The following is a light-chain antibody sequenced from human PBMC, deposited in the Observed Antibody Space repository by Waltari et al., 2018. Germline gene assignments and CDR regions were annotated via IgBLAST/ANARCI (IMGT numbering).Light chain of an antibody. Sequence: EIVLTQSQGTLSLSPGERATLACRASRRVGKSLAWYQQKPGQAPRLLIYDASRRATGIPDRFSVSGSGTDFSLTISRLEPEDFAVYYCQHYVRLPATFGQGTKVEI. CDR3: QHYVRLPAT. CDR2: DAS. J-gene: IGKJ1*01. V-gene: IGKV3-20*01. CDR1: RRVGKS.